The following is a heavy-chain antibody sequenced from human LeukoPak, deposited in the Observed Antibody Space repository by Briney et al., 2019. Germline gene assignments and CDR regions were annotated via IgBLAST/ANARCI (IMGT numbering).Heavy chain of an antibody. Sequence: GGSLRLSCAASGFTFSSYWMSWVRQAPGKGLEWVASINHNGNVNYYVDSVKGRFTISRDNAKNSLYLQMSNLRAEDTAVYFCARGGGLDVWGRGATVTVSS. V-gene: IGHV3-7*03. CDR1: GFTFSSYW. CDR2: INHNGNVN. CDR3: ARGGGLDV. D-gene: IGHD3-16*01. J-gene: IGHJ6*02.